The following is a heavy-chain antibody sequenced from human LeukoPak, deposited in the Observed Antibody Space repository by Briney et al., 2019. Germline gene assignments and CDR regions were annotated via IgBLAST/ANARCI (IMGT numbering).Heavy chain of an antibody. Sequence: PGGSLRLSCAASGFTFDDYAMHWVRQAPGKGLEWVSGMSWNSGSIDYADSVKGRFTISRDNAKNSLYLQMNSLRAEDMALYYCAKDISHYYDSSGPYFDYWGQGTLVTVSS. CDR3: AKDISHYYDSSGPYFDY. CDR1: GFTFDDYA. D-gene: IGHD3-22*01. V-gene: IGHV3-9*03. J-gene: IGHJ4*02. CDR2: MSWNSGSI.